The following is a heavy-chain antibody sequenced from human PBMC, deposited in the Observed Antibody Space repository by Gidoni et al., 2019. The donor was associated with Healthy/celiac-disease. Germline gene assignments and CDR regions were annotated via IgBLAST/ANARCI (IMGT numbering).Heavy chain of an antibody. Sequence: QLQLQESGPGLVKPSETLSLTCTVSGGSISSSSYSWRWLRQPPGKGLEWIGSIYYSGSTYYNPSLKRRVTISVDTSKNQFSLKLSSVTAADTAVYYCAREIVVVPAAIGGGFDPWGQGTLVTVSS. J-gene: IGHJ5*02. CDR2: IYYSGST. V-gene: IGHV4-39*07. CDR3: AREIVVVPAAIGGGFDP. D-gene: IGHD2-2*02. CDR1: GGSISSSSYS.